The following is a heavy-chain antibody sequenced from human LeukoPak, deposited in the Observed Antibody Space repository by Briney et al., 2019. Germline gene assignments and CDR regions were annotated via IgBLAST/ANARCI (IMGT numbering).Heavy chain of an antibody. CDR3: ATASGSYYAGHYFDY. CDR2: IYTSGST. CDR1: GGSISSYY. Sequence: SETLSLTCTVSGGSISSYYWSWIRQPAGKGLEWIGRIYTSGSTNYNPSLKSRVTISVDTSKNQFPLKLSSVTAADTAVYYCATASGSYYAGHYFDYWGQGTLVTVSS. D-gene: IGHD1-26*01. V-gene: IGHV4-4*07. J-gene: IGHJ4*02.